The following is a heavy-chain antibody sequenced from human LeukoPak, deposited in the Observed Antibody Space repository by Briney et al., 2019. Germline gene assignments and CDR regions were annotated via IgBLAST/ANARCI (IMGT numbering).Heavy chain of an antibody. CDR2: IYYSGST. CDR3: ARVRRTWIQLSSGYYDSSGYYPLDY. J-gene: IGHJ4*02. D-gene: IGHD3-22*01. Sequence: PSETLSLTCTVSGGSISSYYWSWILQPPAKGLEWIGYIYYSGSTNYNPSLKSRVTISVDTSKNQFSLKLSSVTAADTAVYYCARVRRTWIQLSSGYYDSSGYYPLDYWGQGTLVTVSS. CDR1: GGSISSYY. V-gene: IGHV4-59*01.